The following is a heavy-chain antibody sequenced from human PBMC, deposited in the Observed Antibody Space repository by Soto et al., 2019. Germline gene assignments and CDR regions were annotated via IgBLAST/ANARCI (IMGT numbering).Heavy chain of an antibody. CDR3: ARLEAAAGNY. CDR1: GGSISSSSYY. J-gene: IGHJ4*02. D-gene: IGHD6-13*01. V-gene: IGHV4-39*01. Sequence: SETLSLTCTVSGGSISSSSYYWGWIRQPPGKGLEWIGSIYYSGSTYYNPSLKSRVTISVDTSKNQFSLKLSSVTAADTAVYYCARLEAAAGNYWGQGTLVTVSS. CDR2: IYYSGST.